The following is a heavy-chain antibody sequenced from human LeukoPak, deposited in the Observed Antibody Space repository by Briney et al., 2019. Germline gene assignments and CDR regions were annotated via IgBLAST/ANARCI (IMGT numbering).Heavy chain of an antibody. Sequence: GGSLRLSCAASGFTFRSYAMSWVRQAPGKGLEWVSGMSGSGGSTYYADSVKGRFTISRDNSKNTLYLQMNSLRAEDTAAYYCAKDRSFGELDALFDYWGQGTLLTVSS. J-gene: IGHJ4*02. V-gene: IGHV3-23*01. D-gene: IGHD3-10*01. CDR2: MSGSGGST. CDR3: AKDRSFGELDALFDY. CDR1: GFTFRSYA.